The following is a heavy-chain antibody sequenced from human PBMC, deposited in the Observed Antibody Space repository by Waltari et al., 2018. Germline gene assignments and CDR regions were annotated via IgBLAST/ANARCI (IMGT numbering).Heavy chain of an antibody. V-gene: IGHV3-74*03. CDR3: ARGIEYFDL. CDR2: FDRPGNRV. Sequence: LVESGGMLVQPGGSLRLSCSASGFNPREDWMHWVRRGPGQGLVWVSRFDRPGNRVTYAASVKGRFTISRDSAKNTLYLQMNTLRVEDTAVYYCARGIEYFDLWGQGTLVTVSS. J-gene: IGHJ4*02. CDR1: GFNPREDW.